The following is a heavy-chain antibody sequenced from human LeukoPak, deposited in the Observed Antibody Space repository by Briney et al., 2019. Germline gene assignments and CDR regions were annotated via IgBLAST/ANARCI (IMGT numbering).Heavy chain of an antibody. CDR1: GYTFTSYG. D-gene: IGHD3-10*01. J-gene: IGHJ4*02. Sequence: ASVKVSCKASGYTFTSYGISWVRQAPGQGLEWMGWISAYNGNTNYAQKLQGRVTMTTDTSTSTACMELRSLRSDDTAVYYCARDYYGSGSYPALFWYWGQGTLVTVSS. V-gene: IGHV1-18*01. CDR2: ISAYNGNT. CDR3: ARDYYGSGSYPALFWY.